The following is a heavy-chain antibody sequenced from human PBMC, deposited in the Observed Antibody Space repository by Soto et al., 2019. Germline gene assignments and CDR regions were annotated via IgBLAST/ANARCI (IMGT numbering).Heavy chain of an antibody. CDR3: AREMVRGVGLIAY. D-gene: IGHD3-10*01. CDR1: GFTFSSYA. Sequence: EVHLLESGGGLAQPGGSLRLSCAASGFTFSSYAMNWVRQAPGKGLEWVSTISSSGGSTYYADSVKGRFTISRDNSKNTLYLQMNSLRAEDTAVYYCAREMVRGVGLIAYWGQGTLVTVSS. V-gene: IGHV3-23*01. CDR2: ISSSGGST. J-gene: IGHJ4*02.